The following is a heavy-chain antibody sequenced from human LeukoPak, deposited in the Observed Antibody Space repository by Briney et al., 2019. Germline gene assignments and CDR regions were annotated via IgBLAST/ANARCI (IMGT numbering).Heavy chain of an antibody. CDR2: INHSGST. V-gene: IGHV4-34*01. Sequence: SETLSLTCAVYGGSFSGYYWSWIRQPPGKGLEWIGEINHSGSTNYNPSLKSRVTISVATSKNQFSLKLSSVTAADTAVYYCARRNPELDYWGQGTLVTVSS. CDR1: GGSFSGYY. J-gene: IGHJ4*02. CDR3: ARRNPELDY.